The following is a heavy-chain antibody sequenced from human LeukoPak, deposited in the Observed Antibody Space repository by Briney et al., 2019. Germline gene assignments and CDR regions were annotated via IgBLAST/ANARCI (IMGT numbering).Heavy chain of an antibody. CDR2: IYSSGST. Sequence: SETLSLTCSVRGGAISRYYWGWIGQPPEKRLEWMGQIYSSGSTDYNPSLKSRVSISMDSSENQFSLKLSSPTAADTAVYYCAGIIRGSFSSLGYMDVRGKGTTVTVSS. D-gene: IGHD3-10*01. J-gene: IGHJ6*03. CDR1: GGAISRYY. CDR3: AGIIRGSFSSLGYMDV. V-gene: IGHV4-59*03.